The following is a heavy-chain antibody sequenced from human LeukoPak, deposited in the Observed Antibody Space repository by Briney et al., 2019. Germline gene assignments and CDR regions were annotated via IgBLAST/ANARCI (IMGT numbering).Heavy chain of an antibody. Sequence: ASVKASCKVSGYTLTELSMHWVRQAPGKGLEWMGGFDPEDGETIYAQKFQGRVTMTEDTSTDTAYMELSSLRSEDTAVYYCATALPTSLWPSLDYWGQGTLVTVSS. CDR1: GYTLTELS. CDR3: ATALPTSLWPSLDY. J-gene: IGHJ4*02. V-gene: IGHV1-24*01. D-gene: IGHD3-10*01. CDR2: FDPEDGET.